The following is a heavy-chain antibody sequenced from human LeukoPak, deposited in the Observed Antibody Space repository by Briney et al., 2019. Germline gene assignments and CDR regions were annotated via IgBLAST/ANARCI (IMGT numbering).Heavy chain of an antibody. CDR2: FDPEDGET. CDR1: GYTLTELS. J-gene: IGHJ3*02. Sequence: GASVKVSFKVSGYTLTELSMHWVRQAPGKGLEWMGGFDPEDGETIHAQKFQGRVTMTEDTSTDTAYMELSSLRSGDTAVYYCATESYSGSYLYAFDIWGQGTMVTVSS. D-gene: IGHD1-26*01. CDR3: ATESYSGSYLYAFDI. V-gene: IGHV1-24*01.